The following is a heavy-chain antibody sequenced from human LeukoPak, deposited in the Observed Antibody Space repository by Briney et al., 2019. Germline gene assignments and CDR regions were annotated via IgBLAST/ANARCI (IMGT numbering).Heavy chain of an antibody. CDR1: GGSFSGYY. CDR3: ARVDSSGYPSDY. Sequence: SETLSLTCAVYGGSFSGYYWSWIRQPPGKGLEWIGEINHSGSTNYNPSLKSRVTISVDTSKNQFPLKLSSVTAADTAVYYCARVDSSGYPSDYWGQGTLVTVSS. J-gene: IGHJ4*02. D-gene: IGHD3-22*01. V-gene: IGHV4-34*01. CDR2: INHSGST.